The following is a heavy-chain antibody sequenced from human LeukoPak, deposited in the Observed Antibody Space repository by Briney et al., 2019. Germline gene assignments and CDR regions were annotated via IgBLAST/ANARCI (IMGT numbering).Heavy chain of an antibody. J-gene: IGHJ4*02. D-gene: IGHD3-3*01. Sequence: GGSLRLSCAASGFTFSSYSMNCVRQAPGKGLEWVSSISSSSSYIYYADSVKGRFTISRDNAKNSLYLQMNSLRAEDAAVYYCARDSVVRVERADYWGQGTLVTVSS. CDR3: ARDSVVRVERADY. CDR2: ISSSSSYI. V-gene: IGHV3-21*01. CDR1: GFTFSSYS.